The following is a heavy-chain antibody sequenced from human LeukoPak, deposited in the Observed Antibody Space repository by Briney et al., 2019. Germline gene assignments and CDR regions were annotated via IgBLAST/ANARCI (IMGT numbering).Heavy chain of an antibody. Sequence: PGGSLRLSCAASGFTFSSYSMNWVRQAPGKVLEWVSFISTSSSFIYYADSLKGRFTISRDNARNSLYLQMNSLRAEDTAVYYWARNYDFGSSPRGYMDVWGKGTTVTVSS. CDR1: GFTFSSYS. D-gene: IGHD3-3*01. J-gene: IGHJ6*03. CDR2: ISTSSSFI. CDR3: ARNYDFGSSPRGYMDV. V-gene: IGHV3-21*05.